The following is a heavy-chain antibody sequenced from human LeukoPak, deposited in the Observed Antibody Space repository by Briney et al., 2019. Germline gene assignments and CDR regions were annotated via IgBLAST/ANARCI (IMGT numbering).Heavy chain of an antibody. CDR3: AREDRYYFDY. CDR1: GYTFTSYD. CDR2: IIPILGIA. J-gene: IGHJ4*02. Sequence: WASVKVSCKASGYTFTSYDINWVRQATGQGLEWMGRIIPILGIANYAQKFQGRVTITADKSTSTAYMELSSLRSEDTAVYYCAREDRYYFDYWGQGTLVTVSS. V-gene: IGHV1-69*04.